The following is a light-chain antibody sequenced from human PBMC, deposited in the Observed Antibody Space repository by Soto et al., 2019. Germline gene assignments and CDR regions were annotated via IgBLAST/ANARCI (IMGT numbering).Light chain of an antibody. J-gene: IGKJ5*01. V-gene: IGKV3-11*01. CDR3: QQRHMWPIT. Sequence: EIVLTQSPATLSLSPGERATLSCRASRSVGNNLAWYQKKPGQAPGLLIYAASTRATGIPARFSGSGSGTDFTLTISSLEPEDSAVYYCQQRHMWPITFGQGTRLEIK. CDR1: RSVGNN. CDR2: AAS.